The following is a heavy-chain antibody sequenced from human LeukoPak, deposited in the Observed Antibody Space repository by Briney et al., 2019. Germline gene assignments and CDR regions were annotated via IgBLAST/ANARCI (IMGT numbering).Heavy chain of an antibody. CDR2: ISYDGSNK. CDR1: GFTFSSYA. V-gene: IGHV3-30*14. D-gene: IGHD2-21*01. CDR3: ARAAGHNVVS. J-gene: IGHJ4*02. Sequence: GGSLRLSCAASGFTFSSYAMHWVRQAPGKGLEWVAGISYDGSNKYYADSVKGRFTISRDNSKNTLYLQMNSLRAEDTAVYYCARAAGHNVVSWGQGTLVTVSS.